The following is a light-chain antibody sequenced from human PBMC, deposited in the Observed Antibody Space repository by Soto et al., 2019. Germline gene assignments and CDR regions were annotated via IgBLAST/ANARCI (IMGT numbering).Light chain of an antibody. Sequence: DVQMRQSPSSLSGSVGDRVTITCRASQTISSWLAWYQQKPGKAPKLLIYKAPTLKSGVPSRFSGSGSGTEFTLTISSLQPDDFATYYCQRYNSYSEAFGQGTKLDI. CDR2: KAP. CDR3: QRYNSYSEA. V-gene: IGKV1-5*03. J-gene: IGKJ1*01. CDR1: QTISSW.